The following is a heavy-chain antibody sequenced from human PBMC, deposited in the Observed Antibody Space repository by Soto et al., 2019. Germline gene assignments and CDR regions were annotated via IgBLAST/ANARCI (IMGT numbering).Heavy chain of an antibody. CDR1: GYTFTSYG. CDR3: ARASAAAAGKAEYFQH. V-gene: IGHV1-18*01. J-gene: IGHJ1*01. CDR2: ISAYNGNT. Sequence: ASVKVSCKASGYTFTSYGISWVRQAPGQGLEWMGWISAYNGNTNYAQKLQVIVTMTTDTSTSTAYMELRSLRSDDTAVYYCARASAAAAGKAEYFQHWGQGTLVTVSS. D-gene: IGHD6-13*01.